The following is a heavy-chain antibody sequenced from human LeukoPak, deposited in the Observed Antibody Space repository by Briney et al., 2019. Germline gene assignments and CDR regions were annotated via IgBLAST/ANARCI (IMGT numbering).Heavy chain of an antibody. D-gene: IGHD3-10*01. Sequence: SETLSLTCTVSGYSISSGYYWSWIRQPPGKGLAWIGYIYYSGSTNYNPSLKSRVTISVDTSKNQFSLKLSSVTAADTAVYYCARFLWFGESYYFDYWGQGTLVTVSS. CDR3: ARFLWFGESYYFDY. V-gene: IGHV4-61*01. CDR1: GYSISSGYY. J-gene: IGHJ4*02. CDR2: IYYSGST.